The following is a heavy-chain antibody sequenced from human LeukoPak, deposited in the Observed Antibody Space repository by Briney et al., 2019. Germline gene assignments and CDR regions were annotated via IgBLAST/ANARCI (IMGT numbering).Heavy chain of an antibody. CDR1: GGSISSYY. CDR3: ARTTPFADAFDI. D-gene: IGHD4-17*01. V-gene: IGHV4-59*08. J-gene: IGHJ3*02. CDR2: IYYSGST. Sequence: PSETLSLTCTVSGGSISSYYWSWIRQPPGKGLEWIGYIYYSGSTNYNPSLKSRVTISVDTSKNQFSLKLSSVTAADTAVYYCARTTPFADAFDIWGPGTMVTVSS.